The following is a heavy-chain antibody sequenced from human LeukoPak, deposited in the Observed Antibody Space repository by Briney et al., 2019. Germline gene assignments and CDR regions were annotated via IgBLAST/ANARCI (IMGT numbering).Heavy chain of an antibody. CDR1: GDSVSSNSAA. Sequence: SQTLSLTCAISGDSVSSNSAAWNWIRQSPSRGLEWLGRTYYRSKWYNDYAVSVKSRITINPDTSKNQFSLQLNSVTPENTAVYYCARDRYYYDSSGYYGMDVWGQGTTVTVSS. D-gene: IGHD3-22*01. V-gene: IGHV6-1*01. J-gene: IGHJ6*02. CDR3: ARDRYYYDSSGYYGMDV. CDR2: TYYRSKWYN.